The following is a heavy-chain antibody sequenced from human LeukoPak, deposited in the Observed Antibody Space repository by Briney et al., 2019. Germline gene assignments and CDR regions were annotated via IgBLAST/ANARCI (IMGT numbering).Heavy chain of an antibody. CDR3: AKSGRNWAYLEY. CDR2: ISYDGSNK. Sequence: GRSLRLSCAASGFTFSSYAMHWVRQAPGKGLEWVAVISYDGSNKYYADSVKGRFTISRDNSKNTLYLQMNSLRAEDTAVYYCAKSGRNWAYLEYWGQGTLVTVSS. D-gene: IGHD7-27*01. CDR1: GFTFSSYA. J-gene: IGHJ4*02. V-gene: IGHV3-30-3*02.